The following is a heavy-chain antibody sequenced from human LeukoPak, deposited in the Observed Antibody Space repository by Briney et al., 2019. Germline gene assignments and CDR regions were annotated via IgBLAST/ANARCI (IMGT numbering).Heavy chain of an antibody. CDR1: GGSFSGYY. CDR2: INHSGST. V-gene: IGHV4-34*01. Sequence: PSETLSLTCAVYGGSFSGYYWSWIRQPPGKGLEWIGEINHSGSTNYNPSLKSRVTISVDTSKNQFSLKLSSVTAADTAVYYCAREPRVDTAMVKGYFDYWGQGTLVTVSS. CDR3: AREPRVDTAMVKGYFDY. D-gene: IGHD5-18*01. J-gene: IGHJ4*02.